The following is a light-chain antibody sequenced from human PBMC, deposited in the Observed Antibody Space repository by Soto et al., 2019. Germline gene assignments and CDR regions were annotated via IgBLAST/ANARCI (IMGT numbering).Light chain of an antibody. Sequence: QSALTQPPSVSGSPGQSVTISCTGTSSDVGSYNRASWYQQPPGTAPKLMIHEVSNRPSGVPDRFSGSKSGNTASLTISGLQAEDEADYYCSSYTSSSTLVFGGGTKVTVL. CDR3: SSYTSSSTLV. CDR2: EVS. CDR1: SSDVGSYNR. J-gene: IGLJ2*01. V-gene: IGLV2-18*02.